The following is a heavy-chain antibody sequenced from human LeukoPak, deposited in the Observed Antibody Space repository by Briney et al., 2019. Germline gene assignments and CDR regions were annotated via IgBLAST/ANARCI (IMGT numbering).Heavy chain of an antibody. CDR1: GFTVSSNY. J-gene: IGHJ6*03. V-gene: IGHV3-11*04. CDR3: ARAARGSGSYFSPDYMDV. D-gene: IGHD3-10*01. Sequence: PGGSLRLSCAASGFTVSSNYMSWVRQAPGKGLEWVSYISSSGSTIYYADSVKGRFTISRDNAKNSLYLQMNSLRAEDTAVYYCARAARGSGSYFSPDYMDVWGKGTTVTISS. CDR2: ISSSGSTI.